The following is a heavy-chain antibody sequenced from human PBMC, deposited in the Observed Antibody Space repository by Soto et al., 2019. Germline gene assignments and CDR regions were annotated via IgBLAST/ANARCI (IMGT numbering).Heavy chain of an antibody. Sequence: GGSLRLSCAASGFTFSSYAMSWVRQAPGKELEWVSAISGSGGSTYYADSVKGRYTISRDNSKNTLYLQMNSLRAEDTAVYYCAKFGEQLVTDYYGMDVWGQGTTVTVSS. J-gene: IGHJ6*02. CDR1: GFTFSSYA. CDR2: ISGSGGST. V-gene: IGHV3-23*01. CDR3: AKFGEQLVTDYYGMDV. D-gene: IGHD6-6*01.